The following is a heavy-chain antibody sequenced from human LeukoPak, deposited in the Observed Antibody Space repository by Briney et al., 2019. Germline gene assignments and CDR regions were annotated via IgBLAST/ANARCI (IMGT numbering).Heavy chain of an antibody. CDR3: ARIRGYSYGYRFYFDY. J-gene: IGHJ4*02. CDR1: GGSFSGYY. D-gene: IGHD5-18*01. CDR2: IYYSGST. V-gene: IGHV4-39*01. Sequence: SETLSLTCAVYGGSFSGYYCGWIRQPPGKGLEWIGSIYYSGSTYYNPSLKSRVTISVDTSKNQFSLKLSSVTAADTAVYYCARIRGYSYGYRFYFDYWGQGTLVTVSS.